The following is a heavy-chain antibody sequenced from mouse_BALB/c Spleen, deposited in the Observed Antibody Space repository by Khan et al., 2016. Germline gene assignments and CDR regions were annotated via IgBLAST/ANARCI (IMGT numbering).Heavy chain of an antibody. CDR3: ARRGDYFSMDY. Sequence: EVKLLESGGGLVQPGGSLKLSCAASGFDFSRYWMSWVRQAPGKGLEWIGEINPDSSTINYMPSLKDKFIISRDNAKNTLYLQMSKVRSEDTALYYCARRGDYFSMDYWGQGTSVTVSS. V-gene: IGHV4-1*02. D-gene: IGHD2-4*01. CDR2: INPDSSTI. J-gene: IGHJ4*01. CDR1: GFDFSRYW.